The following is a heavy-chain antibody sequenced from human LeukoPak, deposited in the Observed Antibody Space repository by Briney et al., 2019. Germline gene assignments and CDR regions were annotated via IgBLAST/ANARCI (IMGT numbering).Heavy chain of an antibody. CDR3: ARVTIVVVPADVDAFDI. V-gene: IGHV1-2*02. Sequence: ASVKVSCKGSGYTFTGYYMHWVRQAPGQGLEWMGWINPNSGGTNYAQKFQGRVTMTRDTSISTAYMELSRLRSDDTAVYYCARVTIVVVPADVDAFDIWGQGTMVTVSS. J-gene: IGHJ3*02. CDR1: GYTFTGYY. CDR2: INPNSGGT. D-gene: IGHD2-2*01.